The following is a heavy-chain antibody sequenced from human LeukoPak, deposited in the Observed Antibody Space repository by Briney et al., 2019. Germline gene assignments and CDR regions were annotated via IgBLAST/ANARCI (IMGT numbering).Heavy chain of an antibody. CDR1: GGSFGGYY. J-gene: IGHJ4*02. Sequence: SETLSLTCAVYGGSFGGYYWNWIRQPPGKGLEWIGEISHYGSTNYNPSLKSRVTISVDTSKNQFSLRLNSVTAADTAVYYCARASAYSTSSGVNYWGQGALVTVSS. D-gene: IGHD6-6*01. V-gene: IGHV4-34*01. CDR3: ARASAYSTSSGVNY. CDR2: ISHYGST.